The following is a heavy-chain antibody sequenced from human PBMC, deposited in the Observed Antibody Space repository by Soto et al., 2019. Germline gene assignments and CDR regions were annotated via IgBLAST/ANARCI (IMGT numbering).Heavy chain of an antibody. V-gene: IGHV3-7*05. Sequence: GGSLRLSCAASGFTFSSYWMSWVRQAPGKGLEWVANIKQDGSEKYYVDSVKGRFTISRDNAKNSLYLQMNSLRAEDTAVYYCARDSARVVVPAAIYYFDYWGQGTLVTVSS. CDR1: GFTFSSYW. D-gene: IGHD2-2*02. CDR2: IKQDGSEK. CDR3: ARDSARVVVPAAIYYFDY. J-gene: IGHJ4*02.